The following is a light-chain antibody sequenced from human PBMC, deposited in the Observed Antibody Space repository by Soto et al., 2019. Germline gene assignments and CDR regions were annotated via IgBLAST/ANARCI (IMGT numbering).Light chain of an antibody. J-gene: IGKJ4*01. CDR3: QPYSSPPLT. Sequence: DIVMTQSPDSLAVSLGERATINCKSSQSVLYSSNNKNYLAWFQQKPGQPPKLLIYWASTRESGVPDRFSGSGAGTDFTLTIGSLQAEDVAVYYFQPYSSPPLTFGGGTKVEIK. CDR1: QSVLYSSNNKNY. V-gene: IGKV4-1*01. CDR2: WAS.